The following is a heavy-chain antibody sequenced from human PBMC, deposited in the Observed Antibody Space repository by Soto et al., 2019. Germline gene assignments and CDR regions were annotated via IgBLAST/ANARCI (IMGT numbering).Heavy chain of an antibody. Sequence: SETLSLTCTFSGGSIMTSIYYWGWIRQPPGKGLEWIGSIYYSGLTHYNPSLPSLKSRVTIYVDISQNQFSLKLTSVTASDTAVYYCARLPAEGIAAAGAMDVWGQGTTVTVS. V-gene: IGHV4-39*01. CDR2: IYYSGLT. CDR3: ARLPAEGIAAAGAMDV. J-gene: IGHJ6*02. D-gene: IGHD6-13*01. CDR1: GGSIMTSIYY.